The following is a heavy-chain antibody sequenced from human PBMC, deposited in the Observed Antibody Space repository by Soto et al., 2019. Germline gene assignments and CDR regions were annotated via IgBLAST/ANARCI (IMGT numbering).Heavy chain of an antibody. CDR3: ARLVAAVPGHYYFDY. D-gene: IGHD6-19*01. V-gene: IGHV3-66*04. J-gene: IGHJ4*02. Sequence: ESGGGLVQPGGSLRLSCEASGITVSSNFMTWVRQAPGKGLEWVSVIHSGGSTYSANSVKGRITISRDNSKNTVYLQMNSLRAEDTAVYYCARLVAAVPGHYYFDYWGQGTLVTVSS. CDR1: GITVSSNF. CDR2: IHSGGST.